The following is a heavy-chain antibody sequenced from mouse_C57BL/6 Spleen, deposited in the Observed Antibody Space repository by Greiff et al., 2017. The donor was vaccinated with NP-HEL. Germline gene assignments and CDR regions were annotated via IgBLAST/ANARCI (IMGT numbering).Heavy chain of an antibody. Sequence: VHVKQSGAELVRPGASVKLSCTASGFNIKDDYMHWVKQRPEQGLEWIGWIDPENGDTEYASKFQGKATITADTSSNTAYLQLSSLTSEDTAVYYCTTLGGFAYWGQGTLVTVSA. J-gene: IGHJ3*01. CDR3: TTLGGFAY. D-gene: IGHD4-1*01. V-gene: IGHV14-4*01. CDR1: GFNIKDDY. CDR2: IDPENGDT.